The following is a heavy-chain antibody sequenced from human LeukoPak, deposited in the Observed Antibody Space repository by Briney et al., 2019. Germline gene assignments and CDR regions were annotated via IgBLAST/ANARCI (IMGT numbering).Heavy chain of an antibody. Sequence: GGSLRLSCAASGFTFSSYAMSWVRQAPGKGLEWVSAISGGGGSTYYADSVKGRFTISRDNSKNTLYLQMNSLRAEDTAVYYCAKDRGRDGYNEYWGQGTLVTVSS. D-gene: IGHD5-24*01. V-gene: IGHV3-23*01. CDR2: ISGGGGST. J-gene: IGHJ4*02. CDR3: AKDRGRDGYNEY. CDR1: GFTFSSYA.